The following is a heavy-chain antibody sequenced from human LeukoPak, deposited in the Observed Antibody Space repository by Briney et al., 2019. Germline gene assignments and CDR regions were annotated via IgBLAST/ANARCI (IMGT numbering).Heavy chain of an antibody. CDR2: MYNSGST. D-gene: IGHD4-17*01. Sequence: SETLSLTCTVSGGSISGSYWSWIRQPPGKGLEWIAYMYNSGSTNYNPSLKSRDTISIDTSKNQFSLKLSSLTAADTAIYYCARGIESYGDYGYWGQGILVTVSS. CDR3: ARGIESYGDYGY. CDR1: GGSISGSY. V-gene: IGHV4-59*01. J-gene: IGHJ4*02.